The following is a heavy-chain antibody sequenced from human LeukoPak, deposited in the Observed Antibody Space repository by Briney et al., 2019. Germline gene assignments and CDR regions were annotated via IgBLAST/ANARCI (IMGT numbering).Heavy chain of an antibody. CDR3: AKAPVTTCRGAYCYPFDY. J-gene: IGHJ4*02. Sequence: GGSLRLSCAASGFTFSSYAMSWVRQAPGKGLEWVSAISDSGSTYHADSVKGRFTISRDSSKNTLFLQMNRLRPEDAAVYYCAKAPVTTCRGAYCYPFDYWGQGTLVTVSS. CDR1: GFTFSSYA. D-gene: IGHD2-21*01. CDR2: ISDSGST. V-gene: IGHV3-23*01.